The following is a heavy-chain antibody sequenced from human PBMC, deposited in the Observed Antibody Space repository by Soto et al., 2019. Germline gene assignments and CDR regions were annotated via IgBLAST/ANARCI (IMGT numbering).Heavy chain of an antibody. V-gene: IGHV4-59*08. D-gene: IGHD5-12*01. CDR1: GGSISSYY. CDR3: ARRKGNIVATETIYYYYYMDV. CDR2: IYYSGST. J-gene: IGHJ6*03. Sequence: SETLSLTCTVSGGSISSYYWSWIRQPPGKGLEWIGYIYYSGSTNYNPSLKSRVTISVDTSKNQFSLKLSSVTAADTAVYYCARRKGNIVATETIYYYYYMDVWGKGTTVTVSS.